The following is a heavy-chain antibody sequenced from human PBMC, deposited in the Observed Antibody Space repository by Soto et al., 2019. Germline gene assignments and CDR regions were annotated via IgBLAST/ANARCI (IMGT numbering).Heavy chain of an antibody. CDR3: ASSPGVFGVVIIPETHYYYGMDV. CDR1: GDSNSIINNY. CDR2: ISYSGTT. J-gene: IGHJ6*02. D-gene: IGHD3-3*01. V-gene: IGHV4-30-4*02. Sequence: SETPSLTRIVSGDSNSIINNYGSWIRKPPSKGMEMFGFISYSGTTSYSPSLKSRVAISLDTSKNQFSLSLSSVTAADTAVYYCASSPGVFGVVIIPETHYYYGMDVSGQGTKVTVS.